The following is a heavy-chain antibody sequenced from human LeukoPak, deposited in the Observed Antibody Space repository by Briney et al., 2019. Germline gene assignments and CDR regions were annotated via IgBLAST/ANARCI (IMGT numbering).Heavy chain of an antibody. CDR2: INHSGST. J-gene: IGHJ5*02. D-gene: IGHD1-26*01. V-gene: IGHV4-34*01. Sequence: SETLSLTCAVYGGSFSGYYWSWIRQPPGKGLEWIGEINHSGSTNYNPSLKSRITISVDTSKNQFSLKLSSVTAADTAVYYCARGGGSYLPWGQGTLVTVSS. CDR1: GGSFSGYY. CDR3: ARGGGSYLP.